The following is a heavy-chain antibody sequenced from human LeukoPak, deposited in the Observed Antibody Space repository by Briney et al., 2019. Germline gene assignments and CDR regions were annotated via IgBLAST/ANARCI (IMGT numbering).Heavy chain of an antibody. J-gene: IGHJ4*02. V-gene: IGHV3-7*04. D-gene: IGHD6-19*01. CDR1: GFTFSSYW. CDR2: IKQDGSEK. Sequence: GGSLRLSCAASGFTFSSYWMSWVRQAPGKGLEWVANIKQDGSEKYYVDSVKGRFTISRDNAKNSLYLQMNSLRAEDTAVYYCARGGIAVAGPFDYWGQGTLVTVSS. CDR3: ARGGIAVAGPFDY.